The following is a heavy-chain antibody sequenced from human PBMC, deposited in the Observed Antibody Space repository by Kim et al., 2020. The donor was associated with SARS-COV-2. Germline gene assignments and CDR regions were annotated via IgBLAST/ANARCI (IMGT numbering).Heavy chain of an antibody. Sequence: GGSLRLSCAVSGFIVSTMHITWVRQGPGKGLEWLSVIYTGGDTYYADSVRGRFTIYRDNAKNTVYLQMNSLRPEDAALYYCARVRYFGSGTYDGLDVWGQGTTVTVS. D-gene: IGHD3-10*01. CDR1: GFIVSTMH. J-gene: IGHJ6*02. V-gene: IGHV3-66*02. CDR3: ARVRYFGSGTYDGLDV. CDR2: IYTGGDT.